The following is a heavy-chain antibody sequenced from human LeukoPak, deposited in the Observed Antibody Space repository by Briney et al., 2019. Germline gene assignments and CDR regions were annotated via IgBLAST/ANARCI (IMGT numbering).Heavy chain of an antibody. CDR1: GFTFSSYW. J-gene: IGHJ3*02. CDR3: ARPKGDAFDI. Sequence: GGSLRLSCAASGFTFSSYWMHWVRQAPGKGLVRVSRINSDGRSTNYADSVKGRFTISRDNAKNSLYLQMNSLRAEDTAVYYCARPKGDAFDIWGQGTMVTVSS. V-gene: IGHV3-74*01. CDR2: INSDGRST.